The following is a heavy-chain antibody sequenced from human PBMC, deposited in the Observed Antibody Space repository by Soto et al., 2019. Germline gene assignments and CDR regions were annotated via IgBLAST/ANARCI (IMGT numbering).Heavy chain of an antibody. V-gene: IGHV1-69*02. J-gene: IGHJ4*02. Sequence: QVQLVQSGTEVKKPGSSVKVSCKASGGTFRNYPINWVRQAPGQGLEWIGSIFPLTDIPDYAQNFQSRLTISAHKSTSTAYMELSSLTSDDTAMYFCARGPLVVLNYFESWGQGTLVTVSS. CDR1: GGTFRNYP. CDR2: IFPLTDIP. CDR3: ARGPLVVLNYFES.